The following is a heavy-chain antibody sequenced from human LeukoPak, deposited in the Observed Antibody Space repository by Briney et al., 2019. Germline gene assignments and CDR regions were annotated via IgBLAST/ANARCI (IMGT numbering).Heavy chain of an antibody. V-gene: IGHV3-20*04. CDR1: GFSFGDYG. D-gene: IGHD3-22*01. CDR3: ARETRPYYSDSSGYIDY. J-gene: IGHJ4*02. Sequence: RPGGSLRLSCAVFGFSFGDYGVSWVRQAAGKGLEWVSGINWNGGSIGYADSVKGRFTISRDNAKNSLYLQMNSLRAEDTALYYCARETRPYYSDSSGYIDYWGQGTLVTVSS. CDR2: INWNGGSI.